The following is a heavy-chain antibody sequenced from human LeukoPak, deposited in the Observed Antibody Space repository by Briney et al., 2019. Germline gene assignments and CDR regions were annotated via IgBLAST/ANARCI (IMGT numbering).Heavy chain of an antibody. D-gene: IGHD3-10*01. Sequence: GGSLRLSCAASGFTFSSYSMNWVRQASGKGLEWVGRIRSKANSYATAYAASVKGRFTISRDDSKNTAYLQMNSLKTEDTAVYYCTRRRSRFGGPGYYYYGMDVWGQGTTVTVSS. CDR3: TRRRSRFGGPGYYYYGMDV. J-gene: IGHJ6*02. CDR2: IRSKANSYAT. CDR1: GFTFSSYS. V-gene: IGHV3-73*01.